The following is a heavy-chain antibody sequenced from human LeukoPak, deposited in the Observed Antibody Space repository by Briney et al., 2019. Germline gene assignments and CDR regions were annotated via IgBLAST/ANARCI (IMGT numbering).Heavy chain of an antibody. CDR1: GGSLTTHW. V-gene: IGHV4-34*01. CDR2: INHSGHT. Sequence: PSETLSLTCAVYGGSLTTHWWTWIRQSVGRGLEWVGEINHSGHTNYNPSFEGRLTVSIDKSKNQFSLRLSSVTAADTAVYFCARGMPGAPGGGFFDQWGHGTLVTVSS. CDR3: ARGMPGAPGGGFFDQ. D-gene: IGHD3-16*01. J-gene: IGHJ5*02.